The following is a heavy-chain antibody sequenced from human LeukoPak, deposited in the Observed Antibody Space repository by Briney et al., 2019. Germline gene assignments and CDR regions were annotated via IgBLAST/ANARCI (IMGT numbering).Heavy chain of an antibody. J-gene: IGHJ4*02. CDR1: GGSISSYS. CDR3: ASSSRRDGYNFFDY. Sequence: SETLSLTCTVSGGSISSYSWSWIRQPPGKGLEWIGYIYHSGSTYYNPSLKSRVTISVDRSKNQFSLKLSSVTAADTAVYYCASSSRRDGYNFFDYWGQGTLVTVSS. D-gene: IGHD5-24*01. CDR2: IYHSGST. V-gene: IGHV4-30-2*01.